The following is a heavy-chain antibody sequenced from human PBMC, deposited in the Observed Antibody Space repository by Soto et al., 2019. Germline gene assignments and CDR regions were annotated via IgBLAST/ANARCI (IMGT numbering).Heavy chain of an antibody. V-gene: IGHV3-13*01. CDR2: IGTAGDT. D-gene: IGHD5-18*01. J-gene: IGHJ6*02. Sequence: EVQLVESGGGLVQPGGSLRLSCAASGFTFSSYDMHWVRQATGKGLKWVSAIGTAGDTDYPGSVKGRFTISRDNAKNSLYLQMTSLRAEDTAVYYCARENRYGFSYYYNYGMDVWGQGTTVTVSS. CDR3: ARENRYGFSYYYNYGMDV. CDR1: GFTFSSYD.